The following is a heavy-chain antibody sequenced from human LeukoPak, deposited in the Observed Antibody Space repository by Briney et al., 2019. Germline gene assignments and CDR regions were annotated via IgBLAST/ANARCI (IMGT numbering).Heavy chain of an antibody. CDR3: AKDQWAVAGIHDAFDI. CDR2: ISSSSSYI. J-gene: IGHJ3*02. Sequence: PGGSPRLSCAASGFTFSSYSMNWVRQAPGKGLEWVSSISSSSSYIYYADSVKGRFTISRDNAKNSLYLQMNSLRAEDTAVYYCAKDQWAVAGIHDAFDIWGQGTMVTVPS. CDR1: GFTFSSYS. D-gene: IGHD6-19*01. V-gene: IGHV3-21*04.